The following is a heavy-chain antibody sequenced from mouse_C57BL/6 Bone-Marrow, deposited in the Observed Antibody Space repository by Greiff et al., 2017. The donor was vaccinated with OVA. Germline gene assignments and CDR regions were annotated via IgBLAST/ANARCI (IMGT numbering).Heavy chain of an antibody. J-gene: IGHJ2*01. Sequence: VHLVESGAELARPGASVKLSCKASGYTFTSYGISWVKQRTGQGLEWIGEIYPRSGNTYYNEKFKGKATLTADKSSSTAYMELRSLTSEDSAVYFCARGLRYGSRYEDYWGQGTTLTVSS. D-gene: IGHD1-1*01. CDR1: GYTFTSYG. V-gene: IGHV1-81*01. CDR2: IYPRSGNT. CDR3: ARGLRYGSRYEDY.